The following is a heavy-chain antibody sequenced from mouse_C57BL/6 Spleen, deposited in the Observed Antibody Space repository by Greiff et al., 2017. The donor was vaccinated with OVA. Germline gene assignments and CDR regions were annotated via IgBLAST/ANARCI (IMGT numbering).Heavy chain of an antibody. CDR1: GFTFTDYY. D-gene: IGHD1-1*02. CDR3: ARYPPGSYYCDY. V-gene: IGHV7-3*01. CDR2: ISNKANGYTT. Sequence: EVQRVESGGGLVQPGGSLSLSCAASGFTFTDYYMSWVRQPPGKALEWLGFISNKANGYTTEYSASVKGRFTISRDNSQSILYLQMNALRAEDSATEDCARYPPGSYYCDYWGQGTTLTVSS. J-gene: IGHJ2*01.